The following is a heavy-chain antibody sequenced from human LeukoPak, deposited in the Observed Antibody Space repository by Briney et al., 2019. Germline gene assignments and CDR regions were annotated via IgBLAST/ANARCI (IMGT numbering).Heavy chain of an antibody. Sequence: PSETLSLTCTVSGVSISSYYWSWIRQPPGKGLEWIGYIFNTGNTNYNPSLASRVTMSVDTSRAQFFLRLSPVTAADTAIYYCASRPADTTWYGVFDYWSQGTLVTVSS. CDR3: ASRPADTTWYGVFDY. V-gene: IGHV4-59*01. CDR2: IFNTGNT. CDR1: GVSISSYY. J-gene: IGHJ4*02. D-gene: IGHD3-10*01.